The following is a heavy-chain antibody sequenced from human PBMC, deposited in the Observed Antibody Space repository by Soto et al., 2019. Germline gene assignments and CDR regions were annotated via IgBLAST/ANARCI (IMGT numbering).Heavy chain of an antibody. CDR1: GGSISSGDSY. J-gene: IGHJ4*01. V-gene: IGHV4-31*03. CDR2: IYFSGST. CDR3: ESDDYGGNPGALDI. D-gene: IGHD4-17*01. Sequence: PSGTLSLTCTVAGGSISSGDSYWTWIRQHPGKGLEWIGYIYFSGSTTYNPSLKSRLSISVDTSKNQFSLKLSSVTAADTAVYYCESDDYGGNPGALDIWGQGTLVTVSS.